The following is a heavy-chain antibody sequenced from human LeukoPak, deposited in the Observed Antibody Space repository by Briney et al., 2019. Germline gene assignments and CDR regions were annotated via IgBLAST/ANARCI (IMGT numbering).Heavy chain of an antibody. V-gene: IGHV4-38-2*02. Sequence: LRLSCAASGFTFSSYSMNWVRQAPGKGLEWIGSIYYSGSTYYNSSLKSRVTISVDTSKNQFSLKLSSVIAADTAVYYCARDGMATVVTPNYWGQGTLVTVSS. CDR1: GFTFSSYS. D-gene: IGHD4-23*01. CDR3: ARDGMATVVTPNY. CDR2: IYYSGST. J-gene: IGHJ4*02.